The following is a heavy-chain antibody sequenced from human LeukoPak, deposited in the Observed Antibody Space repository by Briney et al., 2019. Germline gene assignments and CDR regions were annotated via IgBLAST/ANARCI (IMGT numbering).Heavy chain of an antibody. Sequence: PSETLSLTCTVSGGSISSYYWSWIRQPPGKGLEWIGYIYYSGSTNYNPSLKSRVTISVDTSKNQFSLKLSSVTAADTAVYYCARDMRDCSSTSCYRRSGFWIDPWGQGTLVTVSS. CDR2: IYYSGST. J-gene: IGHJ5*02. CDR1: GGSISSYY. D-gene: IGHD2-2*02. V-gene: IGHV4-59*01. CDR3: ARDMRDCSSTSCYRRSGFWIDP.